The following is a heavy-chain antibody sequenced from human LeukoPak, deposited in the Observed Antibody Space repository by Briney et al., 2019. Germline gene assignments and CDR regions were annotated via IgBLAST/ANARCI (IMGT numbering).Heavy chain of an antibody. CDR3: ARSCLGGRFLEWLPTIDY. D-gene: IGHD3-3*01. J-gene: IGHJ4*02. Sequence: ASVKVSCKASEYTFTGYYIHLVRQAPGPGPEWMGWINPNSGGTNYAQKFQGRVTMTRDTSINTAYMELSRLRSDDTAVYYCARSCLGGRFLEWLPTIDYWGQGTLVTVSS. CDR1: EYTFTGYY. V-gene: IGHV1-2*02. CDR2: INPNSGGT.